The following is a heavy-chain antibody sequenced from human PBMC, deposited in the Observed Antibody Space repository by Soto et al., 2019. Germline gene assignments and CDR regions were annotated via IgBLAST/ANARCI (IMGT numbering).Heavy chain of an antibody. J-gene: IGHJ4*02. V-gene: IGHV4-4*07. Sequence: QVQLQESGPGLVKPSETLSLTCTVSGGSFSSYYWSWIRQPAGKGLEWIGRIYTSGSTNYNPSLKSRVTMSVDTSKKQFSLNMTSVTAADTAVYFCAREVAEAARSLDYWGQGTLVTVSS. CDR2: IYTSGST. CDR3: AREVAEAARSLDY. D-gene: IGHD6-6*01. CDR1: GGSFSSYY.